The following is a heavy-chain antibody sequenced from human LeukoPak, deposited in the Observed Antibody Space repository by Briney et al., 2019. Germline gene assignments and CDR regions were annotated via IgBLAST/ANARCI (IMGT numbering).Heavy chain of an antibody. D-gene: IGHD3-3*01. CDR1: GGSISSSSYY. Sequence: SETLSLTCTVSGGSISSSSYYWGWIRQPPGKGLEWIGSIYYSGSTYYNPSLKSRVTISVDTSKNQFSLKLSSVTAADTAVYYCARLETYYDFWSGPIAFDYWGQGTLVTVSS. CDR2: IYYSGST. CDR3: ARLETYYDFWSGPIAFDY. V-gene: IGHV4-39*01. J-gene: IGHJ4*02.